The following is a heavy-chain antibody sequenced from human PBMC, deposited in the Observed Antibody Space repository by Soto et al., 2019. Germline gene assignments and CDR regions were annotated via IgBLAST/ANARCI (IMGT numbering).Heavy chain of an antibody. CDR3: ARRNVYGSGSYSFDY. CDR1: GYTFTNYA. V-gene: IGHV1-3*01. J-gene: IGHJ4*02. CDR2: INAAIGNT. Sequence: QVQLVQSGAEVKKPGASVKVSCKASGYTFTNYAMHWVRQAPGQRLEWMGWINAAIGNTKDSQKFQGSVTITRDTSDNTAYMELSSLRSEDTAVYYCARRNVYGSGSYSFDYWGQGTLVTVSS. D-gene: IGHD3-10*01.